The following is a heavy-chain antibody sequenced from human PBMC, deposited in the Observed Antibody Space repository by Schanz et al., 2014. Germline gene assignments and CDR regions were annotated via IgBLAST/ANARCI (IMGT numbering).Heavy chain of an antibody. CDR1: GFTFSTYA. CDR2: INTGGDST. CDR3: AKGRFGELSAFDI. Sequence: EVQLVESGGTLVRPGGSLRLSCAASGFTFSTYAMAWVRQAPGKGLEWVSSINTGGDSTYYADSVKGRFTISRDNAKNSLYLQMNGLRAEDTAVYYCAKGRFGELSAFDIWGQGTMVTVSS. D-gene: IGHD3-10*01. J-gene: IGHJ3*02. V-gene: IGHV3-23*04.